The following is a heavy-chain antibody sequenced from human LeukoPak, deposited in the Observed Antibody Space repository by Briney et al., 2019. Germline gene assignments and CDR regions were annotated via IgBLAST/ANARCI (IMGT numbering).Heavy chain of an antibody. V-gene: IGHV4-34*01. CDR3: ARDSGTTGEVKFDP. J-gene: IGHJ5*02. Sequence: SETLSPTCAVYDGSFSGYSWTWIRQPPGKGLEWIGEINHSGSTNYNPSLKSRVTISVDTSKNQFSLKLISVTAADTAVYYCARDSGTTGEVKFDPWGQGMLVTVSS. CDR2: INHSGST. CDR1: DGSFSGYS. D-gene: IGHD3-10*01.